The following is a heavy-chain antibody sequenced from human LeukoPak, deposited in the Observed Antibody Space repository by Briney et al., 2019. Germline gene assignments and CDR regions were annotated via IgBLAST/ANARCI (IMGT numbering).Heavy chain of an antibody. CDR3: ARGQLLWFGELFKNYYYYGMDV. V-gene: IGHV3-48*03. D-gene: IGHD3-10*01. J-gene: IGHJ6*02. CDR2: ISSSGSTI. CDR1: GFTFSSYE. Sequence: GGSLRLSCAASGFTFSSYEMNWVRQAPGKGLEWVSYISSSGSTIYYADSVKGRFTISRDNAKNSLYLQMNSLRAEDTAVYYCARGQLLWFGELFKNYYYYGMDVWGQGTTVTVSS.